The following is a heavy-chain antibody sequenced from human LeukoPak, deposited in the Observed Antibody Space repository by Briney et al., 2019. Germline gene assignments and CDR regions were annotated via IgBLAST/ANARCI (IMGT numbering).Heavy chain of an antibody. CDR2: IYHTGLT. Sequence: SGTLSLTCTVSGGSIISGGYYWSWIRQPPGKGLEWIGYIYHTGLTYYNPSLKSRVTISVDRSKNQFSLELTSLTAADTAVYYCAREMLDNHWFDPWGQGTLVTVSS. J-gene: IGHJ5*02. V-gene: IGHV4-30-2*01. D-gene: IGHD3-10*02. CDR1: GGSIISGGYY. CDR3: AREMLDNHWFDP.